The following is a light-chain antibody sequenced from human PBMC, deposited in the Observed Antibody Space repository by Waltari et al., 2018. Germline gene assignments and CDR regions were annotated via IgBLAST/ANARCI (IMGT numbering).Light chain of an antibody. CDR3: SSNTDNNTLV. CDR2: DVT. J-gene: IGLJ2*01. Sequence: QSALTPPASVSGSPGQSITISCTGTSSAVGGYNYVLWYQQYPGKAPQLIIYDVTFRPSGVSNRFSGSKSANTASLTISGLQAEDEAEYYCSSNTDNNTLVFGGGTKVTVL. V-gene: IGLV2-14*03. CDR1: SSAVGGYNY.